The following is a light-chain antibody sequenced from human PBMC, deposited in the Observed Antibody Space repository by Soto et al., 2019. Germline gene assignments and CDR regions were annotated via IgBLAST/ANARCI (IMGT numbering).Light chain of an antibody. CDR2: GAS. CDR1: QSVSSN. V-gene: IGKV3D-15*01. J-gene: IGKJ4*01. CDR3: QQYNNWPLT. Sequence: EIVMTQSPATLSVSPGERATLSCRASQSVSSNLAWYQQKPGQAPRLLIYGASTRATGIPARFSGSGSGTEFTLTISSLQSADFAVYYGQQYNNWPLTFGGGTKVEIK.